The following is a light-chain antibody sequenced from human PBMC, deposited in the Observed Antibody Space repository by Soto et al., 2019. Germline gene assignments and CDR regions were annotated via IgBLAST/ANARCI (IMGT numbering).Light chain of an antibody. V-gene: IGLV2-14*02. Sequence: QSALTQPASVSGSPGQSITISCTGTSSDVGSYNLVSWYQQHPGKAPKLMVYEGNKRPSGVSNRFSGSKSGNTASLTVSGLQAEDEAYYYCISYTSDDVRYVFGTGTKLTVL. CDR1: SSDVGSYNL. CDR3: ISYTSDDVRYV. J-gene: IGLJ1*01. CDR2: EGN.